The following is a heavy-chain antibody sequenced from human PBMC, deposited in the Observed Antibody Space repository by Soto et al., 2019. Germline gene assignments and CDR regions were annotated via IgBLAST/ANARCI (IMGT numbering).Heavy chain of an antibody. D-gene: IGHD3-16*01. Sequence: GGSLRLSCAASGFTVSTNYMIWLRQAPGKGLEWVSIIFSGGPTYYTDSVKGRFTISTDNSKNTLYLQMNSLRAEDTAVYYCARDLIGSRPVLWGQGTLVTVSS. J-gene: IGHJ4*02. V-gene: IGHV3-53*01. CDR2: IFSGGPT. CDR1: GFTVSTNY. CDR3: ARDLIGSRPVL.